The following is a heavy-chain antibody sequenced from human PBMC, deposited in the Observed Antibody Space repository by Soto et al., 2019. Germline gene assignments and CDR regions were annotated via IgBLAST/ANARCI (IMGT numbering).Heavy chain of an antibody. V-gene: IGHV4-31*03. CDR3: ARGDSYDSGGFHSL. D-gene: IGHD3-22*01. CDR1: GDSITTGSHY. Sequence: QVQLQESGPGLVKPSQTLSLTCIVSGDSITTGSHYWNWIRQHPGKGLEWIGYIYYSGSTYHNPSLKSRVTISSDTSKKQFSLRLSSVTVADTGVYYCARGDSYDSGGFHSLWGQGTLVTVSS. CDR2: IYYSGST. J-gene: IGHJ4*02.